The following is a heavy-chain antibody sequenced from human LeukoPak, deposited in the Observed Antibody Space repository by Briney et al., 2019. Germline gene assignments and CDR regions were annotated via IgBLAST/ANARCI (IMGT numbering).Heavy chain of an antibody. Sequence: PGGSLRLSCAASGFTFSSYSMNWVRQAPGKGLEWVSSISSSSSYIYYADSVKGRFTISRDNAKNSLYLQMISRRAEDTAVYYCARDVFTMIVVVLLQSWFDPWGQGTLVTVSS. CDR1: GFTFSSYS. CDR2: ISSSSSYI. D-gene: IGHD3-22*01. CDR3: ARDVFTMIVVVLLQSWFDP. J-gene: IGHJ5*02. V-gene: IGHV3-21*01.